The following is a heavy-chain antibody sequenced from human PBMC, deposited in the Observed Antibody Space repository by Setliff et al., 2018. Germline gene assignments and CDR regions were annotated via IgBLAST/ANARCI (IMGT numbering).Heavy chain of an antibody. CDR1: GYTLTNYY. CDR2: IYTDNGNT. Sequence: ASVKVSCKASGYTLTNYYMHWVRQAPGQRLEWMGFIYTDNGNTKYSKNFQDRVAITRDTSASTAYMELSSLTSEDTAVYFCARGSRGFDYWGQGALVTVSS. CDR3: ARGSRGFDY. J-gene: IGHJ4*02. V-gene: IGHV1-3*04.